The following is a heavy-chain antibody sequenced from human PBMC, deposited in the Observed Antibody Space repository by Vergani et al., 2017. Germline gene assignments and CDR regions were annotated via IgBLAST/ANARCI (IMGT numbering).Heavy chain of an antibody. Sequence: VQLVQSGAEVRKPAASVTVSCTASGYIFKNYYIHWLRQAPGQAFEWMGILNPTTGHTTSAQKFMGRVDMTRDPSTDTSTCTVQMTLSSLRSEDTAVYYCARARHRLYCSSTSCDIEGWFDPWSQGTLVTVSS. CDR1: GYIFKNYY. CDR3: ARARHRLYCSSTSCDIEGWFDP. CDR2: LNPTTGHT. J-gene: IGHJ5*02. D-gene: IGHD2-2*02. V-gene: IGHV1-46*02.